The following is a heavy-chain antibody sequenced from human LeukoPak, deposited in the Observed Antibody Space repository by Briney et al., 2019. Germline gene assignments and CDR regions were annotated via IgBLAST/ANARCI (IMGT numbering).Heavy chain of an antibody. V-gene: IGHV4-31*03. CDR3: ARGEPPYYFDY. CDR1: GGSISSGGYY. J-gene: IGHJ4*02. D-gene: IGHD1-26*01. CDR2: IYYSGST. Sequence: SETLSLTCTVSGGSISSGGYYWSWIRQHPGKGLEWIGYIYYSGSTYYNPSLKSRVTISVDTSKNQFSLKLSSVTAADTAVYYCARGEPPYYFDYWGQGTLVTVSS.